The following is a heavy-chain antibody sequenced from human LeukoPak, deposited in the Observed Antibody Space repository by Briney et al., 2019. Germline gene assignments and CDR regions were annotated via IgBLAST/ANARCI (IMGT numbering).Heavy chain of an antibody. CDR1: GFTFSSYW. CDR2: IKQDGSEK. J-gene: IGHJ4*02. Sequence: QTGGSLRLSCAASGFTFSSYWMSWVRQAPGKGLEWVANIKQDGSEKYYVDSVKGRFTISRDNAKNSLYLQMNSLRAEDTAVYYCARAAAAGDYYFDYWGQGTLVTVSS. V-gene: IGHV3-7*03. CDR3: ARAAAAGDYYFDY. D-gene: IGHD6-13*01.